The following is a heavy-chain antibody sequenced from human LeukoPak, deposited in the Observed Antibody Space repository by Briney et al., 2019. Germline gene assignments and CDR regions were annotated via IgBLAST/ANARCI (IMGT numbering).Heavy chain of an antibody. D-gene: IGHD1-26*01. V-gene: IGHV3-53*01. Sequence: PGGSLRLSCAASGFTVSTNQMSWVRQAPGKGLEWVSVIYSGGSTYYADSVRGRFTISRDNSKNTVYLQMNSLRAEDTAVYYCARDVDSGSYQGYFDYWGQGTLVTVSS. CDR3: ARDVDSGSYQGYFDY. J-gene: IGHJ4*02. CDR1: GFTVSTNQ. CDR2: IYSGGST.